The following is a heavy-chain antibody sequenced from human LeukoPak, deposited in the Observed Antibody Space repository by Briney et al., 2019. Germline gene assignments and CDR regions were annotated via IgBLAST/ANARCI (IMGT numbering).Heavy chain of an antibody. D-gene: IGHD2/OR15-2a*01. V-gene: IGHV3-66*01. CDR3: ARVYEANWFDP. J-gene: IGHJ5*02. Sequence: XWCSVIYSGGSTYYSDSVKRRFTISRDNSKNTLYLQMNSLRAEDTAVYYCARVYEANWFDPWGQGTLXXV. CDR2: IYSGGST.